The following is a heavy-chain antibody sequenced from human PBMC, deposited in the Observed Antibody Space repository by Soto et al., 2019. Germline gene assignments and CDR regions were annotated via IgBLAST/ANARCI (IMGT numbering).Heavy chain of an antibody. CDR1: GYTFTSYG. CDR2: ISAYNGNT. V-gene: IGHV1-18*01. J-gene: IGHJ4*02. Sequence: QVQLVQSGAEVKKPGASVKVSCKASGYTFTSYGISWVRQAPGQGLEWMGWISAYNGNTNYAQKLQGRVTMTPDTSTSTAYMELRSLRSDATAVYYCARQYGERITGEESLDYWGQGTLVTVSS. CDR3: ARQYGERITGEESLDY. D-gene: IGHD1-1*01.